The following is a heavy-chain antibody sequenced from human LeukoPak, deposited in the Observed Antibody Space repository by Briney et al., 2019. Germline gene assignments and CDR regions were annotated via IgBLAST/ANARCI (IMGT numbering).Heavy chain of an antibody. CDR2: IYYSGST. CDR1: GGSISSSSYY. Sequence: SETLSLTCTVSGGSISSSSYYWGWIRQPPGKGLEWIGSIYYSGSTYYNPSLKSRVTISVDTSKNQFSLKLSSVTAADTAVYYCASGPYGSSYGPSWYFDLWGRGTLVTVSS. CDR3: ASGPYGSSYGPSWYFDL. D-gene: IGHD5-18*01. J-gene: IGHJ2*01. V-gene: IGHV4-39*01.